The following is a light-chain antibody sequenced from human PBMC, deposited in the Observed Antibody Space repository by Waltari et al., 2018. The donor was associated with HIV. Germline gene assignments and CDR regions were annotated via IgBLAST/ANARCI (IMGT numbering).Light chain of an antibody. CDR1: SSDVWSYNL. CDR3: CSYAGSRRV. Sequence: QSALTQPASVSGSPGQSITISCPRPSSDVWSYNLFSLYHQYPGKASKLMIYEVNKRPSGISNRFSGSESGNTASLTISGLQAEDEADYYCCSYAGSRRVFGTGTKVTVL. CDR2: EVN. J-gene: IGLJ1*01. V-gene: IGLV2-23*02.